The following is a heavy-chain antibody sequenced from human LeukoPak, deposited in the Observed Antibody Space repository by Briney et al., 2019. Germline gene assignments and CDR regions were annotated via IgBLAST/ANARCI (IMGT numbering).Heavy chain of an antibody. CDR1: GFTFSSYS. J-gene: IGHJ3*02. Sequence: GGSLRLSCAASGFTFSSYSMNWVRQAPGKGLKWVSSISSSSSYIYYADSVKGRFTISRDNAKNSLYLQMNSLRAEDTAVYYCARELGYYYDSSGYYYGYNAFDIWGQGTMVTVSS. CDR3: ARELGYYYDSSGYYYGYNAFDI. CDR2: ISSSSSYI. D-gene: IGHD3-22*01. V-gene: IGHV3-21*01.